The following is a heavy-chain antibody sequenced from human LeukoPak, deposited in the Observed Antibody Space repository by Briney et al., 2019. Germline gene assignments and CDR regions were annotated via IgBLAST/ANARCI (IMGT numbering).Heavy chain of an antibody. CDR1: GFTFTTYW. J-gene: IGHJ4*02. CDR3: ASGRRGVTSSDY. V-gene: IGHV3-7*03. D-gene: IGHD1-26*01. CDR2: IKQDGSEQ. Sequence: QPGGSLRLSCAASGFTFTTYWMGWVRQAPGKGLEWVANIKQDGSEQYYVDSVKGRFTISRDNAKNSLYLQMNSLRAEDTAVYYCASGRRGVTSSDYWGQGTLVTVSS.